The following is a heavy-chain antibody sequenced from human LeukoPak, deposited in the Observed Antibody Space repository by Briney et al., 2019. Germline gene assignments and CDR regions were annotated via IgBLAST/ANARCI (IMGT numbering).Heavy chain of an antibody. D-gene: IGHD1-26*01. Sequence: SETLSLTCTVSGGSISSYYWSWIRQPPGKGLEWIGYIYYSGSTNYNPSLKSRVTISVDTSKNQFSLKLSSVTAADTAVYYCARAPIVGAHHDAFDIWGRGTMVTVSS. CDR2: IYYSGST. CDR1: GGSISSYY. V-gene: IGHV4-59*01. J-gene: IGHJ3*02. CDR3: ARAPIVGAHHDAFDI.